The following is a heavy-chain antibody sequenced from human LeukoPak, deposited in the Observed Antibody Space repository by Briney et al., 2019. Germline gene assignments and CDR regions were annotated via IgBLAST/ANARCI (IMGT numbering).Heavy chain of an antibody. D-gene: IGHD6-19*01. CDR3: ATSLWVPWWLVPDFDY. CDR1: GGSISSSSYY. V-gene: IGHV4-39*01. CDR2: IYYSGST. J-gene: IGHJ4*02. Sequence: SETLSLTCTVSGGSISSSSYYWGWIRQPPGKGLEWIGSIYYSGSTYYNPSLKSRVTISVDASKNQFSLKLSSVTAADTAVYYCATSLWVPWWLVPDFDYWGQGTLVTVSS.